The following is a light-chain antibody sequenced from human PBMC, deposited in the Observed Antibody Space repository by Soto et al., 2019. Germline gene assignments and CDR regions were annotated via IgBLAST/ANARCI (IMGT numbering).Light chain of an antibody. CDR2: GAS. Sequence: EIVLTQSPGTLSLSPGERATLSCRASQSVSSSYLAWYQQKPGQAPRLLIYGASSRATGIPDRFSGSGSGTDVTLTISRLEPEDFAVYYCQQYGSSPRVTFGPGTKGDIK. J-gene: IGKJ3*01. CDR3: QQYGSSPRVT. CDR1: QSVSSSY. V-gene: IGKV3-20*01.